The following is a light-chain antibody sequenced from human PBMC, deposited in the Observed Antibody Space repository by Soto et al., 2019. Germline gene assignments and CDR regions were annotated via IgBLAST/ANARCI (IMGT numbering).Light chain of an antibody. CDR3: QQYGSSPGT. V-gene: IGKV3-20*01. J-gene: IGKJ4*01. CDR1: QSVSSSY. CDR2: GAS. Sequence: EIVLTQSPGTLSLSPGERATLSCRASQSVSSSYLAWYQQKPVQAPRLLIYGASSRATGIPDRFSGSVSGTDFTLTISRLEPEDFAVYYCQQYGSSPGTFGGGTKVEIK.